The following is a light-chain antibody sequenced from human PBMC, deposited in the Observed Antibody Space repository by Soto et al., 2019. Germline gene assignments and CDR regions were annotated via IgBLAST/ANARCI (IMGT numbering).Light chain of an antibody. J-gene: IGKJ2*01. V-gene: IGKV3-20*01. CDR1: QSVSSSY. CDR3: QQYGSSPMYT. CDR2: GAS. Sequence: ESVLTQSPGTLSLSPGERATLSCRASQSVSSSYLAWYQQKPGQAPRLLIYGASSRATGIQDRFSGSGSGTDFTLTISRLEPEDFAVYYCQQYGSSPMYTFGHGTKLAIK.